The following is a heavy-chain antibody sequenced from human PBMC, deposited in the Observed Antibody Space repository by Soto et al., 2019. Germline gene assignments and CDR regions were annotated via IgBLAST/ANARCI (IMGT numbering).Heavy chain of an antibody. CDR1: GGSFSDYY. Sequence: SETLSLTCAFYGGSFSDYYWGWLRQPPGKGLEWIGEIDHVGSTMYNPSLKSRVTISVDTSKNQFSLKLSSVTAADTAVYYCARHAPYCSGGSCYTLAFDIWGQGTMVTVSS. J-gene: IGHJ3*02. CDR3: ARHAPYCSGGSCYTLAFDI. CDR2: IDHVGST. V-gene: IGHV4-34*01. D-gene: IGHD2-15*01.